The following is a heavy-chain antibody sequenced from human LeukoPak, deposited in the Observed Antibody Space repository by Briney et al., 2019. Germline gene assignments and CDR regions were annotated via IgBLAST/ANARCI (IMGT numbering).Heavy chain of an antibody. V-gene: IGHV1-2*06. D-gene: IGHD1-26*01. J-gene: IGHJ4*02. CDR1: GYTFTGYY. CDR2: INPNSGGT. CDR3: ARAALNSGSSSFDY. Sequence: ASVKVSCEASGYTFTGYYMHWVRQAPGQGLEWMGRINPNSGGTNYAQKFQGRVTMTRDTSISTAYMELSRLRSDDTAVYYCARAALNSGSSSFDYWGQGTLVTVSS.